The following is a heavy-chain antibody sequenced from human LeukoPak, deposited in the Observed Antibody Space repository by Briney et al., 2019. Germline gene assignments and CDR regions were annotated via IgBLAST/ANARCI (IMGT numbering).Heavy chain of an antibody. CDR2: ISSSSSYT. CDR3: ARERGYDSSGYYRYYFDY. D-gene: IGHD3-22*01. V-gene: IGHV3-11*06. J-gene: IGHJ4*02. Sequence: RGSLRLSCAASGFTFSDYYMSWIRQAPGKGLEWVSYISSSSSYTNYADSVKGRFTISRDNAKNSLYLQMNSLRAEDTAVYYCARERGYDSSGYYRYYFDYWGQGTLVTVSS. CDR1: GFTFSDYY.